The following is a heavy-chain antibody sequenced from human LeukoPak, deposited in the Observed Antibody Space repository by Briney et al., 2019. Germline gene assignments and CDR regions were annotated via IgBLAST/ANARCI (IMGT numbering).Heavy chain of an antibody. V-gene: IGHV4-4*07. Sequence: SKTLSLTCTVSGGSISSYYWRWIRQPAGKGLEWIGRVYATGSTVYNPSLKSRVTMSVDTSKNQFSLKLTSMTAADTAVYYCARADYGGRWNDVFDIWGQGTTVTVSS. D-gene: IGHD4-23*01. CDR3: ARADYGGRWNDVFDI. CDR1: GGSISSYY. J-gene: IGHJ3*02. CDR2: VYATGST.